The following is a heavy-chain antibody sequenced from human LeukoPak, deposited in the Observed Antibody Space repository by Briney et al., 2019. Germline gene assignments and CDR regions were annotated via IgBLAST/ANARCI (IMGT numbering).Heavy chain of an antibody. CDR3: ARDEYGDYYFDY. CDR2: IYSGGST. J-gene: IGHJ4*02. D-gene: IGHD4-17*01. V-gene: IGHV3-66*02. CDR1: GFTVSSNY. Sequence: GGSLRLSCAASGFTVSSNYMSWVRQAPGKGLEWVSVIYSGGSTYYADSVKGRFTISRDNSKNALYLQMNSLRAEDTAVYYCARDEYGDYYFDYWGQGTLVTVSS.